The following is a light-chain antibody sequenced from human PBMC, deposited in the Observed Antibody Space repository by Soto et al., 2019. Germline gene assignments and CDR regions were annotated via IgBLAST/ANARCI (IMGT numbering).Light chain of an antibody. V-gene: IGKV3-20*01. Sequence: EIVLTQSPATLSLSPGERATLSCRASQSGSSNYLAWYQQKPGQAPRLLMYGASSRSTGIPARFSGSGSGTDFTLTISRVEPEDFGVYYCQQDGSSPYTFGQGTKLEIK. CDR1: QSGSSNY. J-gene: IGKJ2*01. CDR2: GAS. CDR3: QQDGSSPYT.